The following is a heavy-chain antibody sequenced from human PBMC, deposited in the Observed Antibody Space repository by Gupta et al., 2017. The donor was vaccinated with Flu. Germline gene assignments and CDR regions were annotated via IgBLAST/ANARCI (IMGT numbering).Heavy chain of an antibody. CDR2: IWYDGSNK. CDR3: ARDRNYYDSSGYYLFDY. Sequence: QVQLVESGGGVVQPGRSLRLSCAASGLTFSSYGMHWVRQAPGKGLEWVAVIWYDGSNKYYADSVKGRFTISRDNSKNTLYLQMNSLRAEDTAVYYCARDRNYYDSSGYYLFDYWGQGTLVTVSS. J-gene: IGHJ4*02. V-gene: IGHV3-33*01. D-gene: IGHD3-22*01. CDR1: GLTFSSYG.